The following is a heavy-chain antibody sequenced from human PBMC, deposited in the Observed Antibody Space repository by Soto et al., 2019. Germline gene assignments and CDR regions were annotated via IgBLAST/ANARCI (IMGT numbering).Heavy chain of an antibody. V-gene: IGHV3-7*01. CDR1: GFTFSGYW. Sequence: EVQLVESGGGLVQPGGSLRLSCATSGFTFSGYWMSWGRQAPGKGLEWVANIKQDGTVKYYVDSVMGRFIISRDNAKNSLYPQMSSLRAEDTAVYYCVRGGGSLDFWGQGTMVIVSS. CDR3: VRGGGSLDF. J-gene: IGHJ3*01. CDR2: IKQDGTVK. D-gene: IGHD5-12*01.